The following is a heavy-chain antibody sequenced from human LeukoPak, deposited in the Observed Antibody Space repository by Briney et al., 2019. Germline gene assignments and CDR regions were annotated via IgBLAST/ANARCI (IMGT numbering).Heavy chain of an antibody. J-gene: IGHJ6*02. V-gene: IGHV3-21*01. CDR2: ISGDSNYI. CDR3: ARPHPRTVFGVFSYYYGMDV. Sequence: GGSLRLSCAASGFTFSIYSMSWVRQAPGKGLEWVSSISGDSNYIYYADSVKGRFTISRDNAKNSLFLQMNSLRAEDTAVYYCARPHPRTVFGVFSYYYGMDVWGQGTTVTVSS. CDR1: GFTFSIYS. D-gene: IGHD3-3*01.